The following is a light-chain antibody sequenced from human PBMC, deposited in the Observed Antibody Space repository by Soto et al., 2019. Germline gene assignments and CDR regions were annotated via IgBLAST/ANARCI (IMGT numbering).Light chain of an antibody. V-gene: IGKV2-28*01. CDR1: QSLLHTNGYIY. CDR3: MQALQTQVT. CDR2: LGS. J-gene: IGKJ4*01. Sequence: DIVMTQSPLSLSVTPGEPAAISCRSSQSLLHTNGYIYLDWYLQKPGQSPQLLIYLGSNRASGAPDRFSGSGSGTDFTLKISRVEAEDVGVYYCMQALQTQVTFGGGTKVEIK.